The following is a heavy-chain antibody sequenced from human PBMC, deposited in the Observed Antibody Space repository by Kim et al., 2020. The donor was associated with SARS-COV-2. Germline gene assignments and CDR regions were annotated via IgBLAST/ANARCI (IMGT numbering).Heavy chain of an antibody. Sequence: SETLSLTCTISDHSINTNKWWSWVRQPPGKGPEWIGEIHHDGTTNYYPSLKSRVTISVDKSRNQFFLRLYSMTAADTAVYFCARRVWAGPFDLWGRGTLVTVSS. CDR1: DHSINTNKW. J-gene: IGHJ4*02. CDR3: ARRVWAGPFDL. D-gene: IGHD3-16*01. CDR2: IHHDGTT. V-gene: IGHV4-4*02.